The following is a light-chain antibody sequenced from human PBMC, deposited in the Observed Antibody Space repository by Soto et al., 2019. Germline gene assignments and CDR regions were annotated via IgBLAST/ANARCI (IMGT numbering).Light chain of an antibody. CDR3: LQYNRYPLT. V-gene: IGKV1-5*03. CDR2: NAS. CDR1: QTISRW. J-gene: IGKJ4*01. Sequence: DVQLTQSPSTLSSSVGDRVTLTCRASQTISRWLAWYRQRPGKAPKLLIHNASTLEGGVPSRFSGSASGTEFTLTISSLQPDDFATYYCLQYNRYPLTFGGGTKVEIK.